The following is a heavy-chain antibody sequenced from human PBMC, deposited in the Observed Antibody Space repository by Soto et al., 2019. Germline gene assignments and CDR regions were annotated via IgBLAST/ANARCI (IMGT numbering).Heavy chain of an antibody. J-gene: IGHJ4*02. V-gene: IGHV1-8*01. CDR2: MNPNSGNT. D-gene: IGHD3-3*01. CDR1: GYTFTSYD. CDR3: ARGLTLTYYDFWSGYYLPYFDY. Sequence: ASVKVSCKASGYTFTSYDINWVLQATGQGLEWMGWMNPNSGNTGYAQKFQGRVTMTRNTSISTAYMELSSLRSEDTAVYYCARGLTLTYYDFWSGYYLPYFDYWGQGTLVTVSS.